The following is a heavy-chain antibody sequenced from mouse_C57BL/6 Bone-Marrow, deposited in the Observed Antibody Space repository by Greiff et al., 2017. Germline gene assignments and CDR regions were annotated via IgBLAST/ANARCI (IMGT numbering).Heavy chain of an antibody. Sequence: VQLQQPGAALVKPGASVKLSCKASGYTFTSYWMHWVKQRPGQGLEWIGMLHPNSGSTNYNEKFKSKATLTVNKSSSTAYMQLCSLTSEDSAVYCCAAERWLPLSAMDYWGQGTSVTVSS. CDR1: GYTFTSYW. J-gene: IGHJ4*01. V-gene: IGHV1-64*01. CDR3: AAERWLPLSAMDY. D-gene: IGHD2-3*01. CDR2: LHPNSGST.